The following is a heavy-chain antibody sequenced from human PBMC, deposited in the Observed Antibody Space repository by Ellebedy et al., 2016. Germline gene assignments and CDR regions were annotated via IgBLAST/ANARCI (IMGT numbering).Heavy chain of an antibody. Sequence: GESLKISCTASGFTFGEYAMSWLRQAPGKGLEWVGFIRNEVHGGTTEYAASVKGRFTISRDDSKSIAYLQMNSLKNEDTAVYYCSTGRSTFYDYDLDVWGQGTTVTVSS. D-gene: IGHD1-14*01. V-gene: IGHV3-49*03. CDR1: GFTFGEYA. J-gene: IGHJ6*02. CDR2: IRNEVHGGTT. CDR3: STGRSTFYDYDLDV.